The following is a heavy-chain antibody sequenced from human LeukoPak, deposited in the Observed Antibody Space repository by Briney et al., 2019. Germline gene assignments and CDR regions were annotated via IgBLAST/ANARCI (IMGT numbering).Heavy chain of an antibody. V-gene: IGHV4-59*08. CDR1: VGSISSYY. CDR3: ARALPRGNFDY. D-gene: IGHD6-25*01. Sequence: PSETLSLTCTVSVGSISSYYGSWIPQPPREGLECIGYIYYSRSTNYNPSLKRRVTISVDTSKNQLYLKLSSVTDADTDVYYCARALPRGNFDYWGQGTLVTVSS. J-gene: IGHJ4*02. CDR2: IYYSRST.